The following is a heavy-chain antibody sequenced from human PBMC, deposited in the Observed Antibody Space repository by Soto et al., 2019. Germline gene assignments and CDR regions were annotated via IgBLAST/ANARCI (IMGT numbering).Heavy chain of an antibody. Sequence: SETLSLTCTVSGDSISSGDYYWSLIRQPPGKGLEWIGCIYYSGTTYYNPSLKSRVAISVDTSRNDFSLRLSSVTAADTAVYYCTPGGDASKTGYRGQGTLVTLYS. CDR1: GDSISSGDYY. J-gene: IGHJ4*02. CDR3: TPGGDASKTGY. V-gene: IGHV4-30-4*01. D-gene: IGHD1-1*01. CDR2: IYYSGTT.